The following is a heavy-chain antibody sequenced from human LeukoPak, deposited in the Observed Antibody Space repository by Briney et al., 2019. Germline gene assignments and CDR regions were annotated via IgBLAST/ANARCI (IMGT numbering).Heavy chain of an antibody. CDR3: ARGHRTSSAYHCNAMDV. Sequence: SETLSLTCAVYGGSFSNYYWNWIRQPPGKGLEWIGEIDHSGSTNYNPSLKSRVSISVDTSKNQLSLTLTSVTAADTAVYYCARGHRTSSAYHCNAMDVWGQGTTVTVSS. V-gene: IGHV4-34*01. D-gene: IGHD2-8*01. CDR2: IDHSGST. CDR1: GGSFSNYY. J-gene: IGHJ6*02.